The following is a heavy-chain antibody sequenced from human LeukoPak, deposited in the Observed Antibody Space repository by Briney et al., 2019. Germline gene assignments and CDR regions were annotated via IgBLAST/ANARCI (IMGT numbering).Heavy chain of an antibody. CDR1: GFTFSSYS. J-gene: IGHJ5*02. CDR3: ARAGTSERWLQSNWFDP. Sequence: PGGSLRLSCAASGFTFSSYSMNWVRQAPGKGLEWVSSISSSSSYIYYADSVKGRFTISRDNAKNSLYLQMNSLRAEDTAVYYCARAGTSERWLQSNWFDPWGQGTLVTVSS. CDR2: ISSSSSYI. D-gene: IGHD5-24*01. V-gene: IGHV3-21*01.